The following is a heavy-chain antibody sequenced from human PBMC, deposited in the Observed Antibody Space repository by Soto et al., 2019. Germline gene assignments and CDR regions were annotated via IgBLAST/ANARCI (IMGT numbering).Heavy chain of an antibody. Sequence: GESLKISFKGSGYTFTNYLIGWVRQMPVKGLEWMGIIYPGYFDTTYSPSFQGQVNISVDKSIRTAYLQWRSLKASDTAMYYCARRHDDILTGAYYGMDVCGQLTTVPVCS. D-gene: IGHD3-9*01. V-gene: IGHV5-51*01. CDR1: GYTFTNYL. CDR3: ARRHDDILTGAYYGMDV. CDR2: IYPGYFDT. J-gene: IGHJ6*02.